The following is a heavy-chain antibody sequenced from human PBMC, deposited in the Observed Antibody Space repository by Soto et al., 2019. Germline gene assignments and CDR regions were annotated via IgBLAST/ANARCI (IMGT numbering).Heavy chain of an antibody. Sequence: ASVKVSCKASGYTFTSYDINWVRQATGQGLEWMGWINAGNGNTRYSQKFQGRVTLTRDTSASTAYMDLSSLRSEDTAIYYCARAISGYVTWGQGTLVTVSS. CDR1: GYTFTSYD. CDR3: ARAISGYVT. D-gene: IGHD5-12*01. V-gene: IGHV1-3*01. CDR2: INAGNGNT. J-gene: IGHJ5*02.